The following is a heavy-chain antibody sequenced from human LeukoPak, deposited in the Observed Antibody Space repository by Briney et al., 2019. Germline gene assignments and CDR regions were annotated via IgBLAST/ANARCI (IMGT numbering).Heavy chain of an antibody. CDR3: ARRLGGWDY. D-gene: IGHD2-15*01. CDR2: IYYSGST. Sequence: KPSETLSLTCTVSGGSISSYYWSWIRQPPGKGLEWIGYIYYSGSTNYNPSLKSRVTMSVDTSKNQFSLKLSSVTAADTAVYYCARRLGGWDYWGQGTLVTVSS. V-gene: IGHV4-59*12. J-gene: IGHJ4*02. CDR1: GGSISSYY.